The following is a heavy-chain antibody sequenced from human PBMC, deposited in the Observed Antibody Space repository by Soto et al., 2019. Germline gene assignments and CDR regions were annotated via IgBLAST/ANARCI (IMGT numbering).Heavy chain of an antibody. CDR2: VYYSGGA. J-gene: IGHJ5*01. CDR3: GRVVEGATRHTDFDS. D-gene: IGHD2-21*01. CDR1: GVSIHNSHSF. V-gene: IGHV4-39*01. Sequence: LSLTCAVSGVSIHNSHSFWGWIRQPPGKGLEFIANVYYSGGAHYNPSFKSRVTISVDTATNQVSLRMSSVTAADTAVYFCGRVVEGATRHTDFDSWGQGTLVTVSS.